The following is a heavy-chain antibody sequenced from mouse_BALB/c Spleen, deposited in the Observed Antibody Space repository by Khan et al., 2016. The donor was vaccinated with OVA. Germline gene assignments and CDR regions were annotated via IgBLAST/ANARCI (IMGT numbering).Heavy chain of an antibody. CDR1: GYTFSSYY. V-gene: IGHV1S81*02. J-gene: IGHJ3*01. CDR2: INPSNDVT. Sequence: VQLQESGAELVKPGASVKLSCKASGYTFSSYYMYWVKQRPGQGLEWIGGINPSNDVTNFNEKFKTKATLTVDKSSSTAYMQRSSLTSEDSAVYCCTRSGYASPFAFWGQGTLVTVSA. CDR3: TRSGYASPFAF. D-gene: IGHD6-1*01.